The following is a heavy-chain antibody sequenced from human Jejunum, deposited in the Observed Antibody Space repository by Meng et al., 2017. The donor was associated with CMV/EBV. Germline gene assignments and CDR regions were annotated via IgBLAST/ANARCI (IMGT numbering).Heavy chain of an antibody. Sequence: EEWPGFAGSSETLPLSYSGSGGHISGCSWSWVAQSAGRQVEWIGRFHPGGITHYIASLENGHNVQVDSSKNQFFLTRTAVTEAGRAIYYCTGECVGEAYDCHWNYWFDPWGRGTLVTVSS. CDR3: TGECVGEAYDCHWNYWFDP. V-gene: IGHV4-4*07. CDR2: FHPGGIT. D-gene: IGHD3-16*01. J-gene: IGHJ5*02. CDR1: GGHISGCS.